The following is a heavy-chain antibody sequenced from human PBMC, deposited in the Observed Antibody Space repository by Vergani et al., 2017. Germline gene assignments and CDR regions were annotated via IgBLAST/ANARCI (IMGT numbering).Heavy chain of an antibody. J-gene: IGHJ4*02. CDR2: ISSSSSYI. CDR3: ARDRAEMELLSIDC. Sequence: EVQLVESGGGLVKPGGSLRLSCAASGFTFSRYSMNWVRQAPGEGLEWVSSISSSSSYIYYADSVKGRITISRDNAKNSLYLQMNSLRAEDTAVYYCARDRAEMELLSIDCWGQGTLVTVSS. D-gene: IGHD5-24*01. CDR1: GFTFSRYS. V-gene: IGHV3-21*01.